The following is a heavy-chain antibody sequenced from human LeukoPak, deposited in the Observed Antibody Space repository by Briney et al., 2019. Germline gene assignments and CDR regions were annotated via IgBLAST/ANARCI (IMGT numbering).Heavy chain of an antibody. D-gene: IGHD3-10*01. Sequence: GGSLRLSCAASGFTFSSYGMHWVRQAPGKGLEWVAFIRYDGSNKYYADSVKGRFTISRDNSKNTLYLQMNSLRAEDTAVYYCAKDETPWGGGYFDYWGQGTLVTVSS. J-gene: IGHJ4*02. CDR1: GFTFSSYG. CDR3: AKDETPWGGGYFDY. V-gene: IGHV3-30*02. CDR2: IRYDGSNK.